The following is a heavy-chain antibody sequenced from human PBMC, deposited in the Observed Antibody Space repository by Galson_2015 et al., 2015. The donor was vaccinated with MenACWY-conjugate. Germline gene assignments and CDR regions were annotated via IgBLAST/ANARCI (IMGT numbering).Heavy chain of an antibody. J-gene: IGHJ4*02. CDR2: ISGSGGST. CDR1: GFTFSSYA. D-gene: IGHD3-10*01. CDR3: ARAIYGSGSYYFDY. Sequence: SLRLSCAASGFTFSSYAMSWVRQAPGKGLEWVSAISGSGGSTYYADSVKGRFTISRDNSKNTLYLQMNSLRAEDTAVYYCARAIYGSGSYYFDYWGQGTLVTVSS. V-gene: IGHV3-23*01.